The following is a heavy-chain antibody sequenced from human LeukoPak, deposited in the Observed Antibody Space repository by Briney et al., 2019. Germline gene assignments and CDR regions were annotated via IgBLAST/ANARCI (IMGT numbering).Heavy chain of an antibody. CDR2: INHSGST. D-gene: IGHD6-13*01. CDR3: ARGGFGQQLVLDGGTLFGY. Sequence: PSETLSLTCTVYGGSFSGYYWSWIRQPPGKGLEWIGEINHSGSTNYNPSLKSRVTISVDTSKNQFSLKLSSVTAADTAVYYCARGGFGQQLVLDGGTLFGYWGQGTLVTVSS. V-gene: IGHV4-34*01. CDR1: GGSFSGYY. J-gene: IGHJ4*02.